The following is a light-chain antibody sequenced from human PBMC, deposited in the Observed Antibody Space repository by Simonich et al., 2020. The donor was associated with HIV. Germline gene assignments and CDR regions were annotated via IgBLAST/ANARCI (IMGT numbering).Light chain of an antibody. J-gene: IGKJ4*01. CDR1: QSVSSN. Sequence: EIVMTQSPATLSVSPGERATLSCRASQSVSSNLAWYQQKPGQAPRRLIYGASTRATGIPARVSGSGSGTEFTLTISSLQSEDSAVYYCQQYNKWPLTFGGGTKVEIK. CDR2: GAS. V-gene: IGKV3-15*01. CDR3: QQYNKWPLT.